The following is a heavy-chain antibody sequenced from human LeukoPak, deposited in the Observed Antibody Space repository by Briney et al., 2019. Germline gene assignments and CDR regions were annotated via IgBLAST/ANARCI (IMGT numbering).Heavy chain of an antibody. CDR2: ISSSSSTI. CDR1: GFTFSSYS. Sequence: GGSLRLSCAASGFTFSSYSMNWVRQAPGKGLEWVSYISSSSSTIYYADSVKGRFTISRDNAKNSLYLQMNSLRAEDTAVYYCAKVSQWLIRSFDYWGQGTLVTVSS. V-gene: IGHV3-48*04. CDR3: AKVSQWLIRSFDY. J-gene: IGHJ4*02. D-gene: IGHD6-19*01.